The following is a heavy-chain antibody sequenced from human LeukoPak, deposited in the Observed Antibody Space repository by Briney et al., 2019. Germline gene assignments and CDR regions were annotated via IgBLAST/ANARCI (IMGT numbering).Heavy chain of an antibody. CDR2: ISGSGERT. D-gene: IGHD1-26*01. J-gene: IGHJ4*02. Sequence: GGSLSLSCVTSGFMFSTYAMSWVRQAPGKGLEWVSIISGSGERTYYADSVRGRFTVSRDNSKNTLYLQMKSLRAEDTAVYYCVSQSYSGSDNFYFHYWGQGTLVAVSS. CDR1: GFMFSTYA. V-gene: IGHV3-23*01. CDR3: VSQSYSGSDNFYFHY.